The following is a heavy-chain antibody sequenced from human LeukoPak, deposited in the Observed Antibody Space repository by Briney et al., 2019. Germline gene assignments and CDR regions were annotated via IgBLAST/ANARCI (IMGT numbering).Heavy chain of an antibody. Sequence: GGSLRLSCAASGFTFGNYAMHWVRQAPGKGLEWVSGISWNSGSIGYADSVKGRFTISRDNAKNSLYLQMNSLRAEDTALYYCAKDRGQWHNEGHFQHWGQGTLVTVSS. CDR3: AKDRGQWHNEGHFQH. J-gene: IGHJ1*01. CDR1: GFTFGNYA. D-gene: IGHD6-19*01. V-gene: IGHV3-9*01. CDR2: ISWNSGSI.